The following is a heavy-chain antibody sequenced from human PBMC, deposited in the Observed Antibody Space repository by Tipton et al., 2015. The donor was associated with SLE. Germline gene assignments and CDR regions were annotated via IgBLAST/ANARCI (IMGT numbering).Heavy chain of an antibody. CDR3: ARGRMVRGVDY. CDR1: GGSFSGYY. V-gene: IGHV4-34*01. Sequence: TLSLTCAVYGGSFSGYYWSWIRQPPGKGLEWIGEINHSGSTNYYPSLKSRVTISVDTSKNQFSLKLTSVTAADTAVYYCARGRMVRGVDYWGQGTLVTVSS. D-gene: IGHD3-10*01. CDR2: INHSGST. J-gene: IGHJ4*02.